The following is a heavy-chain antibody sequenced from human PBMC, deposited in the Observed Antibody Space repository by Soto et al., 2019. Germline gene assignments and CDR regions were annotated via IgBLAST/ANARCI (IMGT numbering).Heavy chain of an antibody. V-gene: IGHV3-30*18. CDR2: ISYDGSNK. D-gene: IGHD2-2*01. J-gene: IGHJ6*02. CDR1: GFTFSSYG. Sequence: GGSLRLSCAASGFTFSSYGMHWVRQAPGKGLEWVAVISYDGSNKYYADSVKGRFTISRDNSKNTLYLQMNSLRAEDTAVYYCTKLIGYCTSTTCPPYYWSMDVWRQGTTVTVSS. CDR3: TKLIGYCTSTTCPPYYWSMDV.